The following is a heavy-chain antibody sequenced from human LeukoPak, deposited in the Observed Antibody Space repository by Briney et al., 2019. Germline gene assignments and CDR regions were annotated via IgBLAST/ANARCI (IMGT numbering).Heavy chain of an antibody. Sequence: PGGSLRLSCAASGFNLGAFWMSWVRQAPGKGLEWVANIKEDGSTKFYVDSVKGRFTISRDNAKNTLYLQMNSLRAEDTAVYYCARLLSGCSSTSCLVYWGQGTLATVSS. CDR2: IKEDGSTK. V-gene: IGHV3-7*01. J-gene: IGHJ4*02. CDR1: GFNLGAFW. CDR3: ARLLSGCSSTSCLVY. D-gene: IGHD2-2*01.